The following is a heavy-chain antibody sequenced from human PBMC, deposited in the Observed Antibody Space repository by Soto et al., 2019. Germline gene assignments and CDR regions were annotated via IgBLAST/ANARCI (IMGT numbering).Heavy chain of an antibody. D-gene: IGHD3-10*01. CDR3: ATDPVTYYYGSGSPWVTDY. V-gene: IGHV1-24*01. CDR1: GYTLTELS. CDR2: FDPEDGET. J-gene: IGHJ4*02. Sequence: QVQLVQSGAEVKKPGASVKVSCKVSGYTLTELSMHWVRQAPGKGLEWMGGFDPEDGETIYAQKCQGRVTMTGDTSTDTAYMELSSLRSEDTAVYYCATDPVTYYYGSGSPWVTDYWGQGTLVTVSS.